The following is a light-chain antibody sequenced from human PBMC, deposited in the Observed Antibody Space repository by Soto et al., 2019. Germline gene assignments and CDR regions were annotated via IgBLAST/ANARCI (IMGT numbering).Light chain of an antibody. CDR1: QGMSGY. V-gene: IGKV1-39*01. J-gene: IGKJ2*01. CDR2: ATS. Sequence: DIQMTQSPSSLSASVGDRVTITCRASQGMSGYLNWYQQKPGKAPNLLIYATSTLQSGVPSRFSGSGSGTDFNLNISSLQTEDFATYLFQQKYITPYPYGQGTKPEIK. CDR3: QQKYITPYP.